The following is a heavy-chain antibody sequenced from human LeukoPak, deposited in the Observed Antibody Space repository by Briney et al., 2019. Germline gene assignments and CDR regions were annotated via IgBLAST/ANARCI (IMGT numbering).Heavy chain of an antibody. D-gene: IGHD6-13*01. CDR2: ISWNSGSI. Sequence: GGSLRLSCAASGFTFDDYAMHWVRQAPGKGLEWVSGISWNSGSIGYADSVKGRFTISRDNAKNSLYLQMNSLRAEDTALYYCARDQIAAAGTLDYWGQGTLVTVSS. CDR3: ARDQIAAAGTLDY. J-gene: IGHJ4*02. CDR1: GFTFDDYA. V-gene: IGHV3-9*01.